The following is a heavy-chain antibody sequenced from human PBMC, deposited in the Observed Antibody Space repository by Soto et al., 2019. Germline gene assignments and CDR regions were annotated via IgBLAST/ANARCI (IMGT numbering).Heavy chain of an antibody. D-gene: IGHD3-22*01. J-gene: IGHJ5*02. CDR1: GGTFSSYA. CDR3: ARDRWNYYDSSGYYLS. Sequence: SVKVSCKASGGTFSSYAISWVRQAPGQGLEWMGGIIPIFGTANYAQKFQGRVTITADESTSTAYMELSSLRSEDTAVYYCARDRWNYYDSSGYYLSWGQGTLVTFSS. V-gene: IGHV1-69*13. CDR2: IIPIFGTA.